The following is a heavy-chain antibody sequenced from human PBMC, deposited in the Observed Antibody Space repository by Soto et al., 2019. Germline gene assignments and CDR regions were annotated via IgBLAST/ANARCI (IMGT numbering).Heavy chain of an antibody. CDR3: ARLLRLGVATICNAFDI. J-gene: IGHJ3*02. Sequence: QLQLQESGPGLVKPSETLSLTCTVSGGSISSSSYYWGWIRQPPGKGLEWIGSIYYSGSTYYNPSLKSRVTISVDTSKNQFSLKLSSVTAADTAVYYCARLLRLGVATICNAFDIWGQGTMVTVSS. CDR2: IYYSGST. CDR1: GGSISSSSYY. V-gene: IGHV4-39*01. D-gene: IGHD5-12*01.